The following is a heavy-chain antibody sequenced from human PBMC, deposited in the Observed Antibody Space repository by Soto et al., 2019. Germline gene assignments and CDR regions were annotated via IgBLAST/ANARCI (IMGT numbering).Heavy chain of an antibody. CDR1: GGTFSSYA. CDR2: IIPIFGTA. Sequence: QVQLVQSGAEVQKPGSSVKVSCKASGGTFSSYAISWVRQAPGQGLEWMGGIIPIFGTANYAQKFQGRVTITADESTSTAYMELSSLRSEDTALYYCARATYYYDSSGYSYAFDIWGQGTMVTVSS. J-gene: IGHJ3*02. V-gene: IGHV1-69*01. CDR3: ARATYYYDSSGYSYAFDI. D-gene: IGHD3-22*01.